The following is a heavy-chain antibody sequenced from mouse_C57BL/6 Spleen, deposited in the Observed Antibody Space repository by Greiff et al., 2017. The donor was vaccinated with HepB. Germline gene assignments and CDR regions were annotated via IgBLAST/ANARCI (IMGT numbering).Heavy chain of an antibody. D-gene: IGHD1-1*01. Sequence: VQLQQPGAELVRPGTSVKLSCKASGYTFTSYWMHWVKQRPGKGLEWIGVIDPSDSYTNYNQKFKGKATLTVDTSSSTAYMQLSSLTSEDSAVYYCARRGSLYYYAMDYWGQGTSVTVSS. CDR3: ARRGSLYYYAMDY. J-gene: IGHJ4*01. CDR1: GYTFTSYW. CDR2: IDPSDSYT. V-gene: IGHV1-59*01.